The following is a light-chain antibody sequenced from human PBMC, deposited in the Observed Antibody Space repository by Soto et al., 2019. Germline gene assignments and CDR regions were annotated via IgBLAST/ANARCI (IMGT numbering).Light chain of an antibody. V-gene: IGKV3-11*01. Sequence: IVLTQSPATLSLSPGERATLSCRASQSVSTSLAWYQQKPGQAPRLLIYDASNRATGIPARFSGSGSGTDFTLTISSLKPEDFAVYYCQQRTNWPPWTFGQGTKVEIK. CDR3: QQRTNWPPWT. J-gene: IGKJ1*01. CDR1: QSVSTS. CDR2: DAS.